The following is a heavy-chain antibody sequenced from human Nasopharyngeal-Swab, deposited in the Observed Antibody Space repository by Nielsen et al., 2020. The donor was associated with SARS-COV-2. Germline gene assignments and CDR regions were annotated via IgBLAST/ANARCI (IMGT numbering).Heavy chain of an antibody. CDR2: INPYSGGT. D-gene: IGHD3-22*01. V-gene: IGHV1-2*06. J-gene: IGHJ6*03. Sequence: ASVKVSCKASGYTFTGYYIHWVRQAPGQGLEWMGRINPYSGGTSYAQKFQGRVSMTRDTSLSTAYMELSRLRSDDTAVYYCARGPDSSGYNYYYYYMDVWGKGTTVTVSS. CDR1: GYTFTGYY. CDR3: ARGPDSSGYNYYYYYMDV.